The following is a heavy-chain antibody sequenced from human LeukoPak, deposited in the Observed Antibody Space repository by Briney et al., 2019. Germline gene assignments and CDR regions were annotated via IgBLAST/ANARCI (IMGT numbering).Heavy chain of an antibody. CDR1: GGTFSSYA. J-gene: IGHJ3*02. CDR3: ARDRGPIVVVPAVSDAFDI. D-gene: IGHD2-2*01. V-gene: IGHV1-69*05. Sequence: SVKVSCKASGGTFSSYAISWVRQAPGQGLEWMGGIIPIFGTANYAQKFQGRVTITTDESTSTAYMELSSLRSEDTAVYYCARDRGPIVVVPAVSDAFDIWGQGTMVTVSS. CDR2: IIPIFGTA.